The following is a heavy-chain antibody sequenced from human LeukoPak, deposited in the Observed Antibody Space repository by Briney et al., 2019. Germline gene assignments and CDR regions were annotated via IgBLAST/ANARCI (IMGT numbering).Heavy chain of an antibody. CDR1: GPSIGSFY. CDR2: INYSGTT. J-gene: IGHJ4*02. Sequence: PSETLSLTCSVSGPSIGSFYWSWLRQPPERGLEWVGSINYSGTTNYNPSLKSRVTMSINTSKNQVSLKLNSVTAADTAVYYCARDPIHRDDYNAEWGQGVLVSVSS. V-gene: IGHV4-59*01. D-gene: IGHD5-24*01. CDR3: ARDPIHRDDYNAE.